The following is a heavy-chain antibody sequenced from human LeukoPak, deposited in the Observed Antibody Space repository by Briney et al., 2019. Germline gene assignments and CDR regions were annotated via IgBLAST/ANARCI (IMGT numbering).Heavy chain of an antibody. Sequence: GGSLRLSCAASGFTFTSYTMKWLRQAPGKGLEWVSSITGSTNGIYYADSVKGRFTISRDNAKNSLSLQMNSRRADDTAVYYCARARVASVYGSGREYYFDYWGQGALVTVSS. D-gene: IGHD3-10*01. J-gene: IGHJ4*02. CDR2: ITGSTNGI. CDR3: ARARVASVYGSGREYYFDY. V-gene: IGHV3-21*01. CDR1: GFTFTSYT.